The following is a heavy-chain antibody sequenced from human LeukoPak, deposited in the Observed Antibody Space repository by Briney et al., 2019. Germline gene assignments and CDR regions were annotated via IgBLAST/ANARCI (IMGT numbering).Heavy chain of an antibody. CDR2: IYPGDSDT. D-gene: IGHD6-6*01. CDR1: GYSLTSYW. CDR3: ARTSSIAARPLDY. V-gene: IGHV5-51*01. J-gene: IGHJ4*02. Sequence: GESLKISCKASGYSLTSYWIGWVRQMPGKGLEWMGIIYPGDSDTRYSPSFQGQVTISADKSISTAYLQWSSLKASDTAMYYCARTSSIAARPLDYWGQGTLVTVSS.